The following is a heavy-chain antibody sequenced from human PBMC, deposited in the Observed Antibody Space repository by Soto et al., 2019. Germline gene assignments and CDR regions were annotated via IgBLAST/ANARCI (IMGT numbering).Heavy chain of an antibody. J-gene: IGHJ4*02. CDR3: ARVPSYYYDSSAPDTDY. D-gene: IGHD3-22*01. Sequence: ASVKVSWKASGYTFTSYDINWVRQATGQGLEWMGWMNPNSGNTGYAQKFQGRVTMTRNTSISTAYMELSSLRSEDTAVYYCARVPSYYYDSSAPDTDYWGQGTLVTVSS. CDR2: MNPNSGNT. CDR1: GYTFTSYD. V-gene: IGHV1-8*01.